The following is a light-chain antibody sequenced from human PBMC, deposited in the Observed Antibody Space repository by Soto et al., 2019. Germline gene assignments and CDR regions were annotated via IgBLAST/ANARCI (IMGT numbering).Light chain of an antibody. CDR3: RSVPGSNNYV. J-gene: IGLJ1*01. V-gene: IGLV2-8*01. CDR2: EVS. Sequence: QSALTQPPSASGSPGQSVTISCTGTSSDVGGYNYVSWYQQHPGKAPKLMIYEVSKRPSGVPDRFSGSKSGNTASLTVAGLEAEDDGAYTWRSVPGSNNYVFATGTPVTV. CDR1: SSDVGGYNY.